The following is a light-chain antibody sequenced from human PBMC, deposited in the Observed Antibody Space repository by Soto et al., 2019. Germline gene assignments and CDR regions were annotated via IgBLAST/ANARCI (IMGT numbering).Light chain of an antibody. CDR3: QPYNSYPLT. V-gene: IGKV1-5*03. Sequence: DIQMTQSPSTLSASVGDRVTITCRASQSISSWLAWYQQKPGKAPNLLIYKASSLESGVPSRFSGSGFGTEFTITISSLQPDDFATYFCQPYNSYPLTFGGGTKVEIK. J-gene: IGKJ4*01. CDR2: KAS. CDR1: QSISSW.